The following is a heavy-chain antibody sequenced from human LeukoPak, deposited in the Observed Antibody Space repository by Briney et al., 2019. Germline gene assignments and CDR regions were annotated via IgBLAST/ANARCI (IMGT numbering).Heavy chain of an antibody. Sequence: SETLSLTCAVYGGSFSGYYWSWIRQPPGKGLEWIGEINHSGSTNYNPSLKSRVTISVDTSKNQFSLKLSSVTAADTAVYYCARKEDDSSGYWEYYFDYWGQGTLVTVSS. J-gene: IGHJ4*02. D-gene: IGHD3-22*01. CDR2: INHSGST. CDR1: GGSFSGYY. CDR3: ARKEDDSSGYWEYYFDY. V-gene: IGHV4-34*01.